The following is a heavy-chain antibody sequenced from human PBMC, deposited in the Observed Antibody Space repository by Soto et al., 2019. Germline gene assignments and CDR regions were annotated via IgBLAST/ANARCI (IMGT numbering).Heavy chain of an antibody. V-gene: IGHV3-48*01. J-gene: IGHJ6*03. CDR1: GFTFSSYS. CDR2: IGSSSSTI. D-gene: IGHD6-13*01. Sequence: EVQLVESGGGLVQPGGSLRLSCAASGFTFSSYSMNWVRQAPGKGLEWVSYIGSSSSTIYYADSVKGRFTIQRDNAKNPLYVQMNSLKAEDTAVYYCARAMWWAAAGTGYYCMDVWGKGTTVTGPS. CDR3: ARAMWWAAAGTGYYCMDV.